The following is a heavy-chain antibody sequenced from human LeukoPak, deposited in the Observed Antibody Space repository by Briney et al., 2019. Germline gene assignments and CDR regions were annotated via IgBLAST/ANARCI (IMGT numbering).Heavy chain of an antibody. Sequence: PSETLSLTCAVSGVSISSGGYSWSWIRQPPGKGLEWIGYIYHSGSTYYNPSLKSRITISVDRSKNQFSLKLSSVTAADTAVYYCAREAQQYYDSSGYLWGRGTLVTVSS. J-gene: IGHJ2*01. CDR3: AREAQQYYDSSGYL. D-gene: IGHD3-22*01. V-gene: IGHV4-30-2*01. CDR2: IYHSGST. CDR1: GVSISSGGYS.